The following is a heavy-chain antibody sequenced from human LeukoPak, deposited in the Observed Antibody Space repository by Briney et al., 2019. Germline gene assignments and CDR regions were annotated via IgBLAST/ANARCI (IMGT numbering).Heavy chain of an antibody. V-gene: IGHV4-59*08. CDR1: GASSSNHF. D-gene: IGHD3-10*01. Sequence: SETLSLTCSVSGASSSNHFWSWIRQPPGKGLEWLGYISRSGHTNYNPSLKSRVTMSVVTSKNHFSLNLTSVTAADTAIYYCARLSFGDSHFDQWGQGTLVSVSS. CDR2: ISRSGHT. CDR3: ARLSFGDSHFDQ. J-gene: IGHJ4*02.